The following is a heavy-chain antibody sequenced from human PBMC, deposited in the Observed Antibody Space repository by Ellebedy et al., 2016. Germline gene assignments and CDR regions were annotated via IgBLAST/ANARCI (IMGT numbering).Heavy chain of an antibody. V-gene: IGHV3-48*01. CDR1: GFTFSSYS. Sequence: GESLKISCAASGFTFSSYSTNWVRQAPGRGLEWVSYISSSSSTIYYADSVKGRFTISRDNAKNSLYLQMNSLRAEDTAVYYCARDPDSSSWYGSGMDVWGQGTTVTVSS. CDR2: ISSSSSTI. J-gene: IGHJ6*02. D-gene: IGHD6-13*01. CDR3: ARDPDSSSWYGSGMDV.